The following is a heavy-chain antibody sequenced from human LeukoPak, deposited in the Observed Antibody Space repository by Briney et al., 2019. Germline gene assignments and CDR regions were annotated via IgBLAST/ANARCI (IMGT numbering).Heavy chain of an antibody. V-gene: IGHV4-61*02. CDR3: ARDLAQWPFYWLDP. D-gene: IGHD6-19*01. Sequence: SETLSLTCTVSGASISSGSYYWSWIRQPAGRGLEWIARISSGGSPNYNPSLQSRVTISVDTSKNQFSLELSSVTAADTAVYYCARDLAQWPFYWLDPWGQGTLVIVSS. CDR2: ISSGGSP. J-gene: IGHJ5*02. CDR1: GASISSGSYY.